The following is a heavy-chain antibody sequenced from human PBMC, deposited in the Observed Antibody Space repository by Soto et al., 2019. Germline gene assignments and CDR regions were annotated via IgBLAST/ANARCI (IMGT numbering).Heavy chain of an antibody. J-gene: IGHJ5*02. CDR2: FSASGDIT. Sequence: EVQLLESGGGLIQPGGSLRLSCAASGFTFTTYAMRWVRQAPGKGLEWVSAFSASGDITYYADSVKGRFTISRDSSKNTLYLQMNGLRAEDTAIYYCAKDSNFIPSGSNHWGQGTLVTVSS. V-gene: IGHV3-23*01. CDR3: AKDSNFIPSGSNH. D-gene: IGHD3-10*01. CDR1: GFTFTTYA.